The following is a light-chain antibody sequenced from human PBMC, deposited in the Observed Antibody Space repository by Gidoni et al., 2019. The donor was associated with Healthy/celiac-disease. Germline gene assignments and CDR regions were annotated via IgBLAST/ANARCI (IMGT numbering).Light chain of an antibody. CDR3: QQSYSTPYT. V-gene: IGKV1-39*01. J-gene: IGKJ2*01. CDR2: AAS. CDR1: PSISSY. Sequence: DIQMTQSPSSLSASVGDRVTITCRASPSISSYLNWYQQKPGKAPKLLIYAASSLQSGFPTRFSGSGSGTDFTLTISSLQPEDFATYYCQQSYSTPYTFGQGTKLEIK.